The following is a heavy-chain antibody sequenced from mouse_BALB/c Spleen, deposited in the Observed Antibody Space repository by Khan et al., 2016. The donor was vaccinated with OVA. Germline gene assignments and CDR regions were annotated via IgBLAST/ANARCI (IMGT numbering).Heavy chain of an antibody. D-gene: IGHD1-2*01. CDR3: AREVRLGGFAY. CDR1: GFSLTDYG. J-gene: IGHJ3*01. Sequence: VQLQESGPGLVAPSQSLSITCTVSGFSLTDYGVNWVRQPPGKGLEWLGMIWGDGSTDYNSALKSRLSISKDNSKSQVFLKMNSLQTDDTARYYCAREVRLGGFAYWGQGTMVTVSA. V-gene: IGHV2-6-7*01. CDR2: IWGDGST.